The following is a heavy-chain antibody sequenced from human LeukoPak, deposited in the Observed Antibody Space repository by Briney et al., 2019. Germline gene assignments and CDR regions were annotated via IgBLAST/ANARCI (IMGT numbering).Heavy chain of an antibody. V-gene: IGHV4-38-2*01. CDR2: IYHSGNT. CDR1: GYSISSGYY. J-gene: IGHJ4*02. CDR3: ARADILDF. D-gene: IGHD2-15*01. Sequence: PSETMSLTCGVSGYSISSGYYWGWIRQSPGKGLEWIGSIYHSGNTYYNLSLKSRVTISVDTPKNQFSLKLSSVTAADTAVYYCARADILDFWGQGTLVTVSS.